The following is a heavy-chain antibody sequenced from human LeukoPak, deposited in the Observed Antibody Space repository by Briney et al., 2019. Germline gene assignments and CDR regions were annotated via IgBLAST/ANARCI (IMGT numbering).Heavy chain of an antibody. V-gene: IGHV7-4-1*02. D-gene: IGHD6-25*01. Sequence: ASVKVSCKASGYTFTGYYMHWVRQAPGQGLEWTGWINTNTGNPTYAQGFTGRFVFSLDTSVSTAYLQISSLKAEDTAVYYCARGFSSAEDWFDPWGQGTLVTVSS. CDR2: INTNTGNP. CDR1: GYTFTGYY. J-gene: IGHJ5*02. CDR3: ARGFSSAEDWFDP.